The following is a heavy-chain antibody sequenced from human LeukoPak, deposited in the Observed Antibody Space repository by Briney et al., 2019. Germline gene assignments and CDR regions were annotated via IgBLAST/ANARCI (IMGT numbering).Heavy chain of an antibody. CDR2: ISSSSTI. J-gene: IGHJ4*02. CDR1: GFTFSSYS. Sequence: GGSLRLSCAASGFTFSSYSMNWVRQAPGKGLEWVSYISSSSTIYYADSVKGRFTISRDNAKNSLYLQMNSLRAEDTAVYYCARDPSITMVRGVPDYWGQGTLVTVSS. D-gene: IGHD3-10*01. V-gene: IGHV3-48*04. CDR3: ARDPSITMVRGVPDY.